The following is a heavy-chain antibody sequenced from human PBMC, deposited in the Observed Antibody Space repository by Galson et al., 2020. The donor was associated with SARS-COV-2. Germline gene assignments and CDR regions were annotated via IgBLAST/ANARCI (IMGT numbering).Heavy chain of an antibody. V-gene: IGHV4-4*02. Sequence: SQTLSLTCAVSGGSITSSNWWSWVRQPPGGGLEWIGEIYHSGGTNYNPSLKSRVTISVDKSKNQFSLKLNSVTAADTAVYYCAKLGANSPGYNWFDPWGQGTLGTFSS. CDR1: GGSITSSNW. D-gene: IGHD3-16*01. CDR3: AKLGANSPGYNWFDP. CDR2: IYHSGGT. J-gene: IGHJ5*02.